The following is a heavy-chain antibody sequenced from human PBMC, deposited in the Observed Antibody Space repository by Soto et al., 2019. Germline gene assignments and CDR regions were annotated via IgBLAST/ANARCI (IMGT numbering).Heavy chain of an antibody. CDR1: GFTFSSYS. V-gene: IGHV3-21*01. CDR3: ARVNYSSSPGWFDY. CDR2: ISSSSSYI. J-gene: IGHJ4*02. D-gene: IGHD6-6*01. Sequence: EVQLVESGGGLVKPGGSLRLSCAASGFTFSSYSMNWVRQAPGKGLEWVSSISSSSSYIYYADSVKGRFTISRGNAKNSLYLQMNSLRAEDTAVYYCARVNYSSSPGWFDYWGQGTLVTVSS.